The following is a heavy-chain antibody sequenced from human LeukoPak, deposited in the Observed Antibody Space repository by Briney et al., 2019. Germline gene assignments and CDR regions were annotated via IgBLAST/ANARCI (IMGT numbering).Heavy chain of an antibody. CDR1: GGSINSYY. J-gene: IGHJ3*02. CDR2: IYYSGST. Sequence: PSETLSLTCTVSGGSINSYYWSWIRQPPGKGLEWIGYIYYSGSTNYNPSLKRRVTISVDTSKNQFSQKLSSVTAADTAVYYCARHDPTPRDAFNIWGQGTMVAVSS. CDR3: ARHDPTPRDAFNI. D-gene: IGHD2-15*01. V-gene: IGHV4-59*01.